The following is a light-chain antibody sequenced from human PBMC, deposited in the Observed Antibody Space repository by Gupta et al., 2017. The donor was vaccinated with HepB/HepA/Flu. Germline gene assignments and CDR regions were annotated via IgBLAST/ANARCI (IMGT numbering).Light chain of an antibody. V-gene: IGLV2-8*01. CDR3: SSYAGSNNVI. Sequence: QSALTQPPSASGSPGQSVTISCTGTSSDVGDYNYVSWYQQHPDKAPKLIISEVSKRPSGVPDRFSGSKSGNTASLTVSGLQAEDEADYYCSSYAGSNNVIFGGGTKLTVL. CDR2: EVS. CDR1: SSDVGDYNY. J-gene: IGLJ2*01.